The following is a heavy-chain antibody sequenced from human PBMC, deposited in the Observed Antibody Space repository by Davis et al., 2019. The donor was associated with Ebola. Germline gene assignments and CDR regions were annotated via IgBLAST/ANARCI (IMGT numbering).Heavy chain of an antibody. CDR3: ARASGSYYFDY. CDR2: ISSSSSYI. D-gene: IGHD1-26*01. CDR1: GFTFSSYS. V-gene: IGHV3-21*01. J-gene: IGHJ4*02. Sequence: GESLKISCAASGFTFSSYSMNWVRQAPGKGLEWVSSISSSSSYIYYADSVKGRFTISRDNAKNSLYLQMKSLRAEDTAVYYCARASGSYYFDYWGQGTLVTVSS.